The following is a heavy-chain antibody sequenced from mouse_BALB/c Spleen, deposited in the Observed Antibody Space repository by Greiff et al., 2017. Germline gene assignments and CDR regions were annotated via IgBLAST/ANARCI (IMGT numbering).Heavy chain of an antibody. V-gene: IGHV5-6-2*01. D-gene: IGHD4-1*01. CDR3: ARHGGLGHYFDY. Sequence: EVMLVESGGGLVKLGGSLKLSCAASGFTFSSYYMSWVRQTPEKRLELVAAINSNGGSTYYPDTVKGRFTISRDNAKNTLYLQMSSLKSEDTALYYCARHGGLGHYFDYWGQGTTLTVSS. CDR1: GFTFSSYY. CDR2: INSNGGST. J-gene: IGHJ2*01.